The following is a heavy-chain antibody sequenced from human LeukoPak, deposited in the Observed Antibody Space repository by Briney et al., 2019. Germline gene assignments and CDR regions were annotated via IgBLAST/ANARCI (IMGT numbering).Heavy chain of an antibody. D-gene: IGHD2-15*01. CDR1: GFTFSNYW. V-gene: IGHV3-7*03. CDR3: ARDPRSAGRYNWFDP. CDR2: IKQDGSEK. Sequence: GGSLRLSCAASGFTFSNYWMAWVRQAPAKGLEWVANIKQDGSEKYYVDSVKGRFTISRDNAKNSLSLEMNSLRAEDTAVYYCARDPRSAGRYNWFDPWGQGTLVTVSS. J-gene: IGHJ5*02.